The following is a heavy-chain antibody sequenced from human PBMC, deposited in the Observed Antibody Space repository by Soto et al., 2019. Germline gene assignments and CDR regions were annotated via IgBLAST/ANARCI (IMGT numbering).Heavy chain of an antibody. CDR1: GFSVSNFW. Sequence: GGSLRLSCAASGFSVSNFWMSWVHQAPGKGLEWVANIKQDGSEKYYVDSVKGRFTISRDNAKNSLYLQMNSLRAEDTAMYYCTSSFYYDTSGYDWGQGTLVTVSS. CDR3: TSSFYYDTSGYD. J-gene: IGHJ4*02. CDR2: IKQDGSEK. D-gene: IGHD3-22*01. V-gene: IGHV3-7*01.